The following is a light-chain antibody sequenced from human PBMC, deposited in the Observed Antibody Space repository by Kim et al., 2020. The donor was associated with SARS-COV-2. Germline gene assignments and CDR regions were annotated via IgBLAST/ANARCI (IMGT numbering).Light chain of an antibody. CDR1: KLGDKY. CDR2: QDS. V-gene: IGLV3-1*01. J-gene: IGLJ1*01. CDR3: QAWDSSTAFYV. Sequence: SYELTQPPSVSVSPGQTASITCSGDKLGDKYACWYQKKPGQSPVLVIYQDSKRPSGIPERFSGSNSGNTATLTISGTQAMDEADYYCQAWDSSTAFYVFG.